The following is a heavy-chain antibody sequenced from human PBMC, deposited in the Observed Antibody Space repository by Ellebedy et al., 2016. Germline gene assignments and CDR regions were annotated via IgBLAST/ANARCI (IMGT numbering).Heavy chain of an antibody. CDR3: ARFNAVDTGLFDY. V-gene: IGHV4-59*01. CDR1: GGSISSYY. Sequence: SETLSLTCTVSGGSISSYYWSWIRQPPGKGLEWIGYIYYSGRTNYNPSLKSRVTISVDTSKNQFSLELRSVTAADTAVYYCARFNAVDTGLFDYWGQGIMVTVSS. D-gene: IGHD5-18*01. J-gene: IGHJ4*02. CDR2: IYYSGRT.